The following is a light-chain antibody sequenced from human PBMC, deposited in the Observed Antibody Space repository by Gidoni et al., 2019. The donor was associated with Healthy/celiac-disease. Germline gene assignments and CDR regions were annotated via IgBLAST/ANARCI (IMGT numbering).Light chain of an antibody. CDR1: QSISSW. J-gene: IGKJ1*01. CDR3: QQYNSYPWT. CDR2: KAS. V-gene: IGKV1-5*03. Sequence: DIQMTPSPSTLSASVGDRVTITCRASQSISSWLAWYQQKPGNAPKLLIYKASSLESGVPSRFSGSGSGKEFTLTISSLQPDDFATYYCQQYNSYPWTFGQGTKVEIK.